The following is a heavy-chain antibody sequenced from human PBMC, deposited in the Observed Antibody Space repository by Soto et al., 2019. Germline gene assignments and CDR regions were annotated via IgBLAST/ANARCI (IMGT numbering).Heavy chain of an antibody. CDR3: ARDFYGGYTYGPGDY. Sequence: PGGSLRLSCAASGFMFSAYWMSWVRQAPGKGLEWVANIHGDGGKIYYVDSVKGRFTISRDNAKRSLYLQMNSLRAEDTAVYYWARDFYGGYTYGPGDYWGQGALVTVSS. V-gene: IGHV3-7*01. J-gene: IGHJ4*02. CDR2: IHGDGGKI. CDR1: GFMFSAYW. D-gene: IGHD5-18*01.